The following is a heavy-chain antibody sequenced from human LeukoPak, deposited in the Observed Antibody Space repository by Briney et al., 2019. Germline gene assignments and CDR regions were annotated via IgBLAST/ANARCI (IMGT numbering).Heavy chain of an antibody. D-gene: IGHD3-22*01. CDR3: ARLNYYDSSGYYRTKNYGMDV. J-gene: IGHJ6*02. CDR2: IYYSGST. CDR1: GGSISSSNYN. Sequence: SETLSLTCTVSGGSISSSNYNWGWIRQPPGKGLEWVGSIYYSGSTYYNPSLKSRVTISVDTSKNHFSLKLSSVTAADTAVYYCARLNYYDSSGYYRTKNYGMDVWGQGTTVTVSS. V-gene: IGHV4-39*07.